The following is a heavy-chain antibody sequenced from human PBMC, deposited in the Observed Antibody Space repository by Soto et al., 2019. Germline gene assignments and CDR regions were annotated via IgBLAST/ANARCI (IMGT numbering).Heavy chain of an antibody. CDR3: ARDPVAGTYFDY. J-gene: IGHJ4*02. CDR2: INAYNGNT. Sequence: QVQLVQSGAEVKKPGASVKVSCKASGYTFTSYGISWVRQAPGQGLEWMGWINAYNGNTNYAQKLQGRVTMTTATSPSTAYMALRSLRSADTAVYYCARDPVAGTYFDYWGQGALVTVSS. CDR1: GYTFTSYG. D-gene: IGHD6-19*01. V-gene: IGHV1-18*01.